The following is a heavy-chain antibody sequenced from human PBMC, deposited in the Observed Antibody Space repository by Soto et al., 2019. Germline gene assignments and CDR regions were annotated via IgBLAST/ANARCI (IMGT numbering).Heavy chain of an antibody. CDR3: ARVKTHYYDSSGYYYYFDY. CDR2: IYTSGST. CDR1: VGSISRYY. J-gene: IGHJ4*02. V-gene: IGHV4-4*07. Sequence: SEPLSLPCTVSVGSISRYYWSWVRQPSVKVLEWIGRIYTSGSTNYNPSPKSRVTMSVDTSKNQFSLKLSSVTAADTAVYYCARVKTHYYDSSGYYYYFDYWGQGTLVTVPQ. D-gene: IGHD3-22*01.